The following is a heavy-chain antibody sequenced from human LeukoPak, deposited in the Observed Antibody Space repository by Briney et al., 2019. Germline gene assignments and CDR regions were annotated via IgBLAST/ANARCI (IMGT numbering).Heavy chain of an antibody. CDR3: ARSLPAATFFDY. V-gene: IGHV4-4*02. J-gene: IGHJ4*02. Sequence: SETLSLTCAVSGGSISSSNWWSWVRQPPGKGLEWIGEIYNSGSTNYNPSLKSRVTISVDKSKNQFSLKLTSVTAADTAVYYCARSLPAATFFDYWGQGTLVTVSS. D-gene: IGHD2-15*01. CDR2: IYNSGST. CDR1: GGSISSSNW.